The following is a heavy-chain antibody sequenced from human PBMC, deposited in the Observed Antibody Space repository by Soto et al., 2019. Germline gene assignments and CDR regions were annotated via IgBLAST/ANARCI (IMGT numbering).Heavy chain of an antibody. CDR1: GFTFRSYW. V-gene: IGHV3-74*01. Sequence: EVQLVESGGGLVQPRGSLRLSCAASGFTFRSYWMQWVRQAPGKGLVWVSWINSDGSSTSYADSVKGRFTISRDNAKNTLYLQMNSLRAEDTAVYHCASGGSSLNFDSWGQGTLVTVCS. CDR3: ASGGSSLNFDS. J-gene: IGHJ4*02. CDR2: INSDGSST. D-gene: IGHD6-6*01.